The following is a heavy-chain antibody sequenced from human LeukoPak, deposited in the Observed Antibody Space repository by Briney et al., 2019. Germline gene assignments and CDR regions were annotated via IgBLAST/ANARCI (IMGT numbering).Heavy chain of an antibody. CDR2: INHSGST. J-gene: IGHJ4*02. CDR1: GGSFSGYY. V-gene: IGHV4-34*01. D-gene: IGHD2-21*02. CDR3: ARGQIRGHIVVVTRVPRGHYFDY. Sequence: SETLSLTCAVYGGSFSGYYWSWIRQPPGKGLEWIGKINHSGSTNYNPSLKSRVTISVDTSKNQFSLKLSSVTAADTAVYYCARGQIRGHIVVVTRVPRGHYFDYWGQGTLVTVSS.